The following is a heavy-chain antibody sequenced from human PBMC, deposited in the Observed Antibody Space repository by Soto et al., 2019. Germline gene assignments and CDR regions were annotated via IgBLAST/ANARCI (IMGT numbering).Heavy chain of an antibody. CDR1: GYTFTSYA. D-gene: IGHD3-3*01. Sequence: GASVKVSCKASGYTFTSYAMHWVRQAPGQRLEWMGWINAGNGNTKYSQKFQGRVTITRDTSASTAYMELSSLRSEDTAVYYCARGGTYYDFWSGNYYFDYWGQGTLVTVSS. V-gene: IGHV1-3*01. CDR3: ARGGTYYDFWSGNYYFDY. CDR2: INAGNGNT. J-gene: IGHJ4*02.